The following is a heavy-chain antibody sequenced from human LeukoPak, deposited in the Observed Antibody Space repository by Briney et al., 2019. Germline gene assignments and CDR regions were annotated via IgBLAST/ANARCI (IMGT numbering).Heavy chain of an antibody. CDR2: RNPNSGDT. V-gene: IGHV1-8*01. Sequence: GASVKVSCKASGYSLTSYDINWVRQATGQGLEWMGWRNPNSGDTGYAQKFQGRVTMTRNTSISTAYMELSSLRSEDTAVYYCARSEYSSSWYPSYYYYMDVWGKGTTVTVSS. CDR3: ARSEYSSSWYPSYYYYMDV. CDR1: GYSLTSYD. J-gene: IGHJ6*03. D-gene: IGHD6-13*01.